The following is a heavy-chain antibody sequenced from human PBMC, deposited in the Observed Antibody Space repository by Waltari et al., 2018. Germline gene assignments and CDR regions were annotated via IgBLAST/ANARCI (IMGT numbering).Heavy chain of an antibody. CDR1: GFTFSNYA. CDR2: IVGDCNGA. V-gene: IGHV3-23*01. D-gene: IGHD6-19*01. J-gene: IGHJ4*02. CDR3: TREGSGAGPTQFDY. Sequence: EVQLLESGGGRVQAGGSLRLSCAASGFTFSNYAMSWVRQAPGKGLKWVAAIVGDCNGAFYPGSVRGRFTISRDNSKNTVYLELNSLRSDDTAMYYCTREGSGAGPTQFDYWGQGSLVTVSS.